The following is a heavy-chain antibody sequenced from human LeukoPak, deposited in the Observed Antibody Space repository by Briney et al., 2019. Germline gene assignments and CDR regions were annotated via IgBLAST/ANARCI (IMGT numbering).Heavy chain of an antibody. CDR3: AKGIELWLTYFDH. CDR2: IWYDGSQK. D-gene: IGHD5-18*01. V-gene: IGHV3-33*06. J-gene: IGHJ4*02. Sequence: GGSLRLSCTPSGFTFSSYGFHWVRQAPGKGLESVAVIWYDGSQKYYADSVKGRFTISRDNSKNTLSLQMNSLRAEDTAVYYCAKGIELWLTYFDHWGQGTLVTASS. CDR1: GFTFSSYG.